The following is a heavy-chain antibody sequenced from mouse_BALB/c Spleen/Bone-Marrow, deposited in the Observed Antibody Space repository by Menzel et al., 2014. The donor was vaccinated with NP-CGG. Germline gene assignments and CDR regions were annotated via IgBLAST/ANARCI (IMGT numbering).Heavy chain of an antibody. CDR3: VRHGYGNYGAMDY. Sequence: EVMLVESGGGLVQPTGSLKLSCAASGFTFNTYAMNWVRQAPGKGLEWVARIRSKSNNYTTYYADSVKDRFTISRYDSQNMLYLQMNNLKTEDTAMYYCVRHGYGNYGAMDYWGQGTSVTVSS. CDR1: GFTFNTYA. D-gene: IGHD2-1*01. CDR2: IRSKSNNYTT. J-gene: IGHJ4*01. V-gene: IGHV10-1*02.